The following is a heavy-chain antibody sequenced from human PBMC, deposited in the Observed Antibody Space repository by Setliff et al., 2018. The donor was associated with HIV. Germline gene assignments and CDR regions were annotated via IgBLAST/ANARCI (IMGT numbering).Heavy chain of an antibody. CDR3: ARGVRMIVVPDI. D-gene: IGHD3-22*01. V-gene: IGHV1-18*01. J-gene: IGHJ3*02. Sequence: GASVKVSCKASRYPFLNYGITWVRQAPGQGLEWMGWINTYNGNTKYAQKFQDRVTMTADTSTTTAHMQLTSLRSVDTAMYYCARGVRMIVVPDIWGQGTMVTVSS. CDR2: INTYNGNT. CDR1: RYPFLNYG.